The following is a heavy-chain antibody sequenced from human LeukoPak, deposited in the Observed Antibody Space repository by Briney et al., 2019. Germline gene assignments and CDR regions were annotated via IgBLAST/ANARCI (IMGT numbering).Heavy chain of an antibody. CDR3: ARPRRSGWYGNNWFDP. CDR1: GGSISSYY. Sequence: PSETLSLTCTVSGGSISSYYWSWIRQPPGKGLEWIGEINHSGSTNYNPSLKSRVTISVDTSKNQFSLKLSSVTAADTAVYYCARPRRSGWYGNNWFDPWGQGTLVTVSS. J-gene: IGHJ5*02. D-gene: IGHD6-19*01. V-gene: IGHV4-34*01. CDR2: INHSGST.